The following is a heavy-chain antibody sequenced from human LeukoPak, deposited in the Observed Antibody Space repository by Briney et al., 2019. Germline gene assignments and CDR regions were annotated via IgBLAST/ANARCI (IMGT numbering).Heavy chain of an antibody. Sequence: GGSLRLSCAASGFTFSSYEMNWVRQAPGKGLVWVSYISSGGSTIYYADSVKGRFTISRDNAKNSLYLQMNSLRAEDTAVYYCARKDSSGWSFDYWGQGTLVTVSS. CDR3: ARKDSSGWSFDY. J-gene: IGHJ4*02. CDR2: ISSGGSTI. V-gene: IGHV3-48*03. CDR1: GFTFSSYE. D-gene: IGHD6-19*01.